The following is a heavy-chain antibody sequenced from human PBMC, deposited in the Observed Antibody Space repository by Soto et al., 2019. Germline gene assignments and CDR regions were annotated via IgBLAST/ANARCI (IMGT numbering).Heavy chain of an antibody. CDR1: EDTFSIYT. CDR3: ARDTAPSDV. V-gene: IGHV1-69*04. Sequence: GGPVKVSCKTSEDTFSIYTLSWVRQAPGQGLVWMGRVLPFLDVTTYSQRFQGRVTITADTSTTTAYMELSSLTSEDTAVYYCARDTAPSDVWGQGTTVTVSS. CDR2: VLPFLDVT. J-gene: IGHJ6*02. D-gene: IGHD4-17*01.